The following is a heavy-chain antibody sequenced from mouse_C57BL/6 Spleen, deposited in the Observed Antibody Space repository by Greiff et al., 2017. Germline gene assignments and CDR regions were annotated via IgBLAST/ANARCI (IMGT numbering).Heavy chain of an antibody. CDR3: AKGSSYASYWYFDV. V-gene: IGHV5-17*01. CDR2: ISSGSSTI. J-gene: IGHJ1*03. CDR1: GFTFSDYG. D-gene: IGHD1-1*01. Sequence: EVQRVESGGGLVKPGGSLQLSCAASGFTFSDYGMHWVRQAPEKGLEWVAYISSGSSTIYYAATVKGRFTISRDNAKNTLFLQMTSLRSEDTAMYYCAKGSSYASYWYFDVWGTGTTVTVSS.